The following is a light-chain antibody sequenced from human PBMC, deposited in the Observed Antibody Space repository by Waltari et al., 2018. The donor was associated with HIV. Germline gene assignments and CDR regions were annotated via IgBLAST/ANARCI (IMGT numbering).Light chain of an antibody. Sequence: QMSQSTSSLATYVGDRVSLTCRARQNLGSSLSWYRQGPGKAPVLLIYKTSRLHTGISSRFSGSGSGTEFTLTITDLQPEDFATYFCQQTYYIPFTFGPGTTVDV. CDR3: QQTYYIPFT. CDR1: QNLGSS. J-gene: IGKJ3*01. CDR2: KTS. V-gene: IGKV1-39*01.